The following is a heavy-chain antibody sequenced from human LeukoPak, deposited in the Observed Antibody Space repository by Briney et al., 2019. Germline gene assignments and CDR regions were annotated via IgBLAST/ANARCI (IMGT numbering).Heavy chain of an antibody. V-gene: IGHV4-39*01. CDR3: ASLLTYFGY. CDR2: IYYSGST. D-gene: IGHD3-9*01. CDR1: GVSISSSSYH. Sequence: SETLSLTCTVSGVSISSSSYHWGWIRQPPGQGLEWIASIYYSGSTYYSPSLKSRVTISVDTSKNQFSLKMSSVIAADTAVYYCASLLTYFGYWGQGTLVTVSS. J-gene: IGHJ4*02.